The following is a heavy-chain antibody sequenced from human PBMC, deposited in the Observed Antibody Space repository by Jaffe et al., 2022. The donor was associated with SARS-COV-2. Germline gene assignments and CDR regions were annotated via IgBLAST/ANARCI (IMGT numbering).Heavy chain of an antibody. CDR1: GFTFDDYA. CDR3: AKDLQWLVRDYYWHYGMDV. D-gene: IGHD6-19*01. Sequence: EVQLVESGGGLVQPGRSLRLSCAASGFTFDDYAMHWVRQAPGKGLEWVSGISWNSGSIGYADSVKGRFTISRDNAKNSLYLQMNSLRAEDTALYYCAKDLQWLVRDYYWHYGMDVWGQGTTVTVSS. V-gene: IGHV3-9*01. J-gene: IGHJ6*02. CDR2: ISWNSGSI.